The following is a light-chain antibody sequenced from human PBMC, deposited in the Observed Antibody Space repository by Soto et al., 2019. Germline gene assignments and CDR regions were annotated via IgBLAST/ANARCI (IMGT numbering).Light chain of an antibody. J-gene: IGKJ3*01. CDR3: QQLNSYPLFT. Sequence: DIQLTQSPSFLSASVGDRVTITCRASQGISSYLAWYQQKPGKAPKLLIYAAFTVQSGVPSRFSGSGSGTEFTLTISSLQPEDFATYYCQQLNSYPLFTFGPGTKVDIK. CDR1: QGISSY. CDR2: AAF. V-gene: IGKV1-9*01.